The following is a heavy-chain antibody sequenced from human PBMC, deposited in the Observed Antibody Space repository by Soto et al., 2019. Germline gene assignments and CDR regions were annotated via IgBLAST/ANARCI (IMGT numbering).Heavy chain of an antibody. D-gene: IGHD3-10*01. J-gene: IGHJ3*02. Sequence: EVQVSESGGGLVQPGGSLRLSCVASGFTFSNYGMSCVRQAPGKGLEWVSGIRGSGITYYADSAKGRFTISRENSKSTMYLQMNSMRADDTAVYYCAKDYYGDNLTSFDIWGQGTMVTVS. V-gene: IGHV3-23*01. CDR3: AKDYYGDNLTSFDI. CDR1: GFTFSNYG. CDR2: IRGSGIT.